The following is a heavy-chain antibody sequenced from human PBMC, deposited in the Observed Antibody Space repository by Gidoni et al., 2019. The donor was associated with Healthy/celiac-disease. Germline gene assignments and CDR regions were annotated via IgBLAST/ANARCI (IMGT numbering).Heavy chain of an antibody. CDR3: TTEVVGSYAERRKRKGRLDY. D-gene: IGHD3-10*01. V-gene: IGHV3-15*07. J-gene: IGHJ4*02. Sequence: EVQLVESGGGLVKPGGSLRLSWAASGFNFSNACINWVRKAPGKGLGWVGRMKSKTDGGTTEDAAPGKGRFTISRDDSKNTLYMQMNSLKTEDTAVYYCTTEVVGSYAERRKRKGRLDYWGQGTLVTVSS. CDR1: GFNFSNAC. CDR2: MKSKTDGGTT.